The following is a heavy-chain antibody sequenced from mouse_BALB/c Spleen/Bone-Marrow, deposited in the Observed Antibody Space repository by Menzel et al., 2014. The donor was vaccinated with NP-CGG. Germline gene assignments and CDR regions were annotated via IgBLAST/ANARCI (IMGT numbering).Heavy chain of an antibody. Sequence: VQLQQSGPELVKPGASVKMSCKASGYTFTDYVISWVKQRTGQGLGWIGEIYPGSGSTYYNEKFKGKATLTADKSSNTAYMQLSSLTSEDSAVYFCARGLGLPFYAMDYWGQGTSVTVSS. CDR1: GYTFTDYV. J-gene: IGHJ4*01. CDR3: ARGLGLPFYAMDY. D-gene: IGHD3-1*01. V-gene: IGHV1-77*01. CDR2: IYPGSGST.